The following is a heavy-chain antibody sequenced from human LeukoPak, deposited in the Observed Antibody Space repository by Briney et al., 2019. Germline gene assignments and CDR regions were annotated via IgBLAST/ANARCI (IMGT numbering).Heavy chain of an antibody. D-gene: IGHD1-26*01. Sequence: GGSLRLSCAASGFTFSSYAMSWVRQAPGKGLEWVPAISGSGGSTYYADSVKGRFTISRDNSKNTLYLQMNSLRAEDTAVYYCAIQWELQSGFDYWGQGTLVTVSS. CDR3: AIQWELQSGFDY. V-gene: IGHV3-23*01. J-gene: IGHJ4*02. CDR1: GFTFSSYA. CDR2: ISGSGGST.